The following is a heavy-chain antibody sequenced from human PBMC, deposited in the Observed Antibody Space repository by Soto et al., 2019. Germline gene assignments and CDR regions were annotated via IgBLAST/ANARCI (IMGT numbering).Heavy chain of an antibody. J-gene: IGHJ5*02. CDR2: IIPIFGTA. CDR3: ARDTDTIYTLASDP. D-gene: IGHD3-9*01. V-gene: IGHV1-69*13. Sequence: VKVSCKASGGTFSSYAISWVRQAPGQGLEWMGGIIPIFGTANYAQKFQGRVTITADESTSTAYMELSSLRSEDTAVYYCARDTDTIYTLASDPWGQGTLVTVSS. CDR1: GGTFSSYA.